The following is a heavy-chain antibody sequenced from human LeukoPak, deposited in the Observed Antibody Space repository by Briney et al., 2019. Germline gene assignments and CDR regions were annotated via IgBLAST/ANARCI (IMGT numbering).Heavy chain of an antibody. D-gene: IGHD6-19*01. CDR2: IRYDGSNK. J-gene: IGHJ4*02. Sequence: GGSLRLSCAASEFTFSTYGMHWVRQAPGKGLDWVAFIRYDGSNKYYADSVKGRFTISRDNSKNTLYLQMNSLRAEDTAVYYCARSGYSSGWYSEGIGYWGQGTLVTVSS. CDR3: ARSGYSSGWYSEGIGY. V-gene: IGHV3-30*02. CDR1: EFTFSTYG.